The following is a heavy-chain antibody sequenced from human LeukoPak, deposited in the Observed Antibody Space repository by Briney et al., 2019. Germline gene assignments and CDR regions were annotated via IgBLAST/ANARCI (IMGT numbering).Heavy chain of an antibody. D-gene: IGHD2-15*01. CDR2: IKQDGSER. Sequence: GGSLRLSCTASGFTFSNYWMHWVRQAPGEGLEWVANIKQDGSERNYVDSVKGRFTISRDNAKNSLFLQMNNLRAEDTAVYYCARAIGVADGHWVQGTLVTVSS. J-gene: IGHJ4*02. CDR3: ARAIGVADGH. CDR1: GFTFSNYW. V-gene: IGHV3-7*01.